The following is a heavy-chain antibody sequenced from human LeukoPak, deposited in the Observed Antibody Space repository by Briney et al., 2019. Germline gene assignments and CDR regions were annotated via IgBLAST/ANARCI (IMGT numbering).Heavy chain of an antibody. CDR1: GFSFDNYD. D-gene: IGHD3-10*01. CDR2: IGTGGDT. V-gene: IGHV3-13*01. Sequence: GGSLRLSCAVSGFSFDNYDMHWVRQISGEGLEWVAAIGTGGDTYYRDSVKGRFTISRGNAKNSLYLQMNSLGVGDTAVYYCVRDYGPGGFGPWGQGALVTVSS. J-gene: IGHJ5*02. CDR3: VRDYGPGGFGP.